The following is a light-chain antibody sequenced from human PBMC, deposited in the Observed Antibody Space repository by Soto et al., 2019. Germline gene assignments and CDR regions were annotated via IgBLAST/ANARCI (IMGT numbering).Light chain of an antibody. J-gene: IGKJ1*01. CDR3: QQHGTT. CDR1: QSLSNSE. V-gene: IGKV3-20*01. CDR2: GAS. Sequence: VLAQSPGTLSSAPGERGTLFFRASQSLSNSELAWYQQKPGQAPRLLIYGASSRATGIPDRFSGSGSGTDFTLTISRLEPEDSAVYYCQQHGTTFGQGTKVDIK.